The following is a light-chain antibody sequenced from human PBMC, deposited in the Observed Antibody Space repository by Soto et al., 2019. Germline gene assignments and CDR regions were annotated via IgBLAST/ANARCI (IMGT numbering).Light chain of an antibody. CDR3: QQYGRSLIT. Sequence: EIVLTQSPATLSVSPGERATISCRASQSVSSSYLAWYQQKPGQAPRLIIYGASSRATGIPDRFSGSGSGTDFTLTISRLEPEDVAVYYCQQYGRSLITFGQGTRLEI. CDR2: GAS. V-gene: IGKV3-20*01. CDR1: QSVSSSY. J-gene: IGKJ5*01.